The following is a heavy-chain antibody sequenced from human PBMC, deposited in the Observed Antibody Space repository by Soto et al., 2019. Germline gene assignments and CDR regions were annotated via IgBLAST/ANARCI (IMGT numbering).Heavy chain of an antibody. J-gene: IGHJ4*02. CDR3: ARGWGALFDY. Sequence: QVQLQQWGAGLLKPSETLSLTCAVYGGSFSGYYWSWIRQPPGKGLEWIGEINHSGSTNYNPSLKSRVTIPVDPSQNQFSLKLSSVTAAHTAVYYCARGWGALFDYWGQGALVTVSS. V-gene: IGHV4-34*01. CDR2: INHSGST. CDR1: GGSFSGYY. D-gene: IGHD7-27*01.